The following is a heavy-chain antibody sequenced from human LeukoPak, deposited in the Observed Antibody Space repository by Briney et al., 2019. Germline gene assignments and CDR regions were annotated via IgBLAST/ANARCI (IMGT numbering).Heavy chain of an antibody. Sequence: GGSLTLSCAASGFRISDYWITWVRQAPGKGLKRVANIATDESEKYYPDSVKGRFTISRDNAKNILYLQMNSMRVEDTAVYYCTRDLNHDSSGWGQGTLVTVSS. CDR2: IATDESEK. CDR1: GFRISDYW. CDR3: TRDLNHDSSG. D-gene: IGHD3-22*01. J-gene: IGHJ4*02. V-gene: IGHV3-7*01.